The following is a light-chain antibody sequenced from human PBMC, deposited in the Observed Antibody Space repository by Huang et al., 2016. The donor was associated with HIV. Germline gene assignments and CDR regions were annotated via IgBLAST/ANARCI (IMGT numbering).Light chain of an antibody. Sequence: EIVLTQSPGTLSLSPGERVTLSCRASQSVSTDYLAWYQQRPGQAPRLLIYGASSRSTGIPESFSGSGSGTDVTLTISGLEPEDFAVYYCQQYGGSLYTFGQGTKLEIK. CDR3: QQYGGSLYT. J-gene: IGKJ2*01. V-gene: IGKV3-20*01. CDR2: GAS. CDR1: QSVSTDY.